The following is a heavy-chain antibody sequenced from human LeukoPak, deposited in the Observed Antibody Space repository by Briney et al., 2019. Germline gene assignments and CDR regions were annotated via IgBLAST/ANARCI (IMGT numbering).Heavy chain of an antibody. CDR2: IYPGGSQI. CDR3: ARSDYGDY. Sequence: GESLKISCKGSGYNFTSSWIGWVRQMPGKGLEWMGLIYPGGSQIVYSPSFQGQVTISADKSISTAYLQWSSLKASDTAMYYCARSDYGDYWGQGTLVTVSS. J-gene: IGHJ4*02. V-gene: IGHV5-51*01. CDR1: GYNFTSSW.